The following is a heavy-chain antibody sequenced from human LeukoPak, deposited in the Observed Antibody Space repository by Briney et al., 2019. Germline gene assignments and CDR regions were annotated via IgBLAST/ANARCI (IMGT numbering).Heavy chain of an antibody. CDR2: INPYSGHT. D-gene: IGHD3-10*01. J-gene: IGHJ4*02. V-gene: IGHV1-18*01. Sequence: ASVKVSCKASGYTFTSYDINWVRQATGQGLEWMGWINPYSGHTNYGQKFQAGVTMTTDTSTSTAYLELRSLRFDDTAVYYCGRGGRAIDYWGQGTLVTVSS. CDR3: GRGGRAIDY. CDR1: GYTFTSYD.